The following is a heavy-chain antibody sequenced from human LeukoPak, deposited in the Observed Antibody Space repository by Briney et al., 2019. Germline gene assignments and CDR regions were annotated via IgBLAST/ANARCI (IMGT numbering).Heavy chain of an antibody. Sequence: GASVKVSCKASGYSFTGYYIHWVRQAPGQGLAWMGWINPNTGGTNFAPKFQSRLTLTSDTPMRTAYMELSSLKSDDTAVYYCASYNWNYLRFDPWGQGTLVTVSS. CDR1: GYSFTGYY. J-gene: IGHJ5*02. CDR2: INPNTGGT. CDR3: ASYNWNYLRFDP. D-gene: IGHD1-7*01. V-gene: IGHV1-2*02.